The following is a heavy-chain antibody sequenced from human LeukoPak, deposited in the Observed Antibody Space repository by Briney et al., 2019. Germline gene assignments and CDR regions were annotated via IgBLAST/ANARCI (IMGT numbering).Heavy chain of an antibody. J-gene: IGHJ4*02. CDR3: AKDTGPYCSGGSCYDGY. Sequence: GGSLRLSCAASGFTFSSYAMSRVRQAPGKGLEWVSAISGSGGSTYYADSVKGRFTISRDNSKNTLYLQMNSLRAEDTAVYYCAKDTGPYCSGGSCYDGYWGQGTLVTVSS. CDR2: ISGSGGST. V-gene: IGHV3-23*01. D-gene: IGHD2-15*01. CDR1: GFTFSSYA.